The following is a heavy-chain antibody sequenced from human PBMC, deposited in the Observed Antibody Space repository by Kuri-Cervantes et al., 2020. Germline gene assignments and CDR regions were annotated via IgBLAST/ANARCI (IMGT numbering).Heavy chain of an antibody. CDR1: GFTFSSYE. CDR3: ARAHYDILIDQSLDIDY. CDR2: ISSSGSTI. J-gene: IGHJ4*02. V-gene: IGHV3-48*03. D-gene: IGHD3-9*01. Sequence: GESLKISCAASGFTFSSYEMNWVRQAPGKGLEWVSYISSSGSTIYYADSVKGRFTISRDNAKNSLYLQMNSLRAEDTAVYYCARAHYDILIDQSLDIDYWGQGTLVTVSS.